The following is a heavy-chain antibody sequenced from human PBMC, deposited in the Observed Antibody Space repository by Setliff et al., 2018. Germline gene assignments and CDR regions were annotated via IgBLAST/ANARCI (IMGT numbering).Heavy chain of an antibody. CDR1: GWSFRGYY. Sequence: SETLSLTCAVYGWSFRGYYWSWIRQPPGKRLEWIGEIIHSGSTNYNPSLKSRVTIPMDTSKNQFSLKVNSVTAADMAVYYCAREQWLDPPGYYYVDVWAKGTTVTVSS. J-gene: IGHJ6*03. CDR2: IIHSGST. CDR3: AREQWLDPPGYYYVDV. V-gene: IGHV4-34*12. D-gene: IGHD6-19*01.